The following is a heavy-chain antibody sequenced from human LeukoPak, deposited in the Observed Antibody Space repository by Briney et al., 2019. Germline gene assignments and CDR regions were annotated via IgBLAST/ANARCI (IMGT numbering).Heavy chain of an antibody. CDR1: GYSFTGQD. CDR2: INPNTGGT. CDR3: ASYPRYSSSPPFDY. Sequence: ASVKVSCKASGYSFTGQDMHWVRQAPGQGLEWMGWINPNTGGTNYAQKFQGRVTMTRDTTISAAIMELSRLTSDDTAVYYCASYPRYSSSPPFDYWGQGTLVTVSP. D-gene: IGHD6-6*01. J-gene: IGHJ4*02. V-gene: IGHV1-2*02.